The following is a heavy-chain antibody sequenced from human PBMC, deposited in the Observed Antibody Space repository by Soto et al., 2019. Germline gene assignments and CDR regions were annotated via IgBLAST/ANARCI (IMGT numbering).Heavy chain of an antibody. D-gene: IGHD1-7*01. CDR3: ARVGYNWNYVRYYFDY. CDR2: IIPIFGTA. Sequence: SVKVSCKASGGTFSSYAISWVRQAPGQGLEWMGGIIPIFGTANYAQKVQGRVTITADESTSTAYMEMSSLRSEDTAVYYCARVGYNWNYVRYYFDYWGQGTLVTVSS. V-gene: IGHV1-69*13. CDR1: GGTFSSYA. J-gene: IGHJ4*02.